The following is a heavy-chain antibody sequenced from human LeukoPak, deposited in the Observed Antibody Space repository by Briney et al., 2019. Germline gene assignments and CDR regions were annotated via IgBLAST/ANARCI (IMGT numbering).Heavy chain of an antibody. V-gene: IGHV3-30-3*01. CDR3: AREGYYGSGSPPSLYFDY. D-gene: IGHD3-10*01. CDR1: GFTFRNHV. Sequence: GGSLRLSCAASGFTFRNHVIHWVRQAPGKGLEWVAVTSPDLNVKLYADSVKGRFTISRDNSRSTLYLQMNSLRPEDTAIYYCAREGYYGSGSPPSLYFDYWGQGTLVTVSS. J-gene: IGHJ4*02. CDR2: TSPDLNVK.